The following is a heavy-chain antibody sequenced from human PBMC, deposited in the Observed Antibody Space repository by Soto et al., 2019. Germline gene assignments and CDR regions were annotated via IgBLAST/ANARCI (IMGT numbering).Heavy chain of an antibody. D-gene: IGHD2-21*02. V-gene: IGHV2-5*02. CDR3: GYSSCGGDCYVFHH. CDR2: IFWDDDK. J-gene: IGHJ4*02. CDR1: GFSLATPGVA. Sequence: QITLKESGPTLVKPTQTLTLTCTFSGFSLATPGVAVGWIRQPPGKALEWLALIFWDDDKRFRPSLKSRFTITKDTSKSQVILTMTNMAPVDSATYYCGYSSCGGDCYVFHHWGQGTLVTVSS.